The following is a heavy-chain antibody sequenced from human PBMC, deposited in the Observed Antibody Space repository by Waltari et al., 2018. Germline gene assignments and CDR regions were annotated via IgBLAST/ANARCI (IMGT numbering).Heavy chain of an antibody. CDR2: INQEGNEK. CDR1: GFSFGRYC. V-gene: IGHV3-7*01. Sequence: EVQLVESGGDLVQPGGSLRLSCAASGFSFGRYCMHWVRQAPGKGLEWGAYINQEGNEKYYVDSVKGRFTISRDNAQKSLYLEMNSLRAEDTAVYYCARLKDMGPIVSVEFYFDYWGQGTLVTVSS. J-gene: IGHJ4*02. CDR3: ARLKDMGPIVSVEFYFDY. D-gene: IGHD3-16*02.